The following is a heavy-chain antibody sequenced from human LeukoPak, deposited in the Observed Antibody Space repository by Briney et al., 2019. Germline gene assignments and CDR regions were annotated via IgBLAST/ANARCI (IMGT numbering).Heavy chain of an antibody. CDR3: AREGATTRPLDY. CDR2: IYTSGST. Sequence: PSETLSLTCTVSGDSISSYYWTWIRQPAGKGLEWIGRIYTSGSTNYSPSLKSRVTMSVDTSKNQFSLNLTSVTAADTAVYYCAREGATTRPLDYGGQGTLVTVSA. CDR1: GDSISSYY. V-gene: IGHV4-4*07. D-gene: IGHD4-17*01. J-gene: IGHJ4*02.